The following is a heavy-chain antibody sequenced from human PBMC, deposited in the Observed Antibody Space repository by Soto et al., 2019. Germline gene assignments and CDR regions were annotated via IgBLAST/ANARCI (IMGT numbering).Heavy chain of an antibody. Sequence: PGGSLRLSCAASGFTFSSYAMSWVRQAPGKGLDWVSGITSSDGRTYYADSVKGRFTISRDNSKNTLYLQMNSLRAEDTAIYYCVKDYNSDGSGSYYTSPLDYWGQGTLVTVSS. CDR2: ITSSDGRT. D-gene: IGHD3-10*01. CDR1: GFTFSSYA. CDR3: VKDYNSDGSGSYYTSPLDY. V-gene: IGHV3-23*01. J-gene: IGHJ4*02.